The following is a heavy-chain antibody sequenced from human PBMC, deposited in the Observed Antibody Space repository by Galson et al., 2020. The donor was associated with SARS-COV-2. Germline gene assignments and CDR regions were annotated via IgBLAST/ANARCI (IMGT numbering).Heavy chain of an antibody. J-gene: IGHJ1*01. CDR1: GFSFRTSG. CDR3: SRGSGLSAPPAHYFYTSVSFAEYFHD. V-gene: IGHV3-33*01. D-gene: IGHD3-22*01. Sequence: GGSLRLSCAASGFSFRTSGMHWVRQAPGKGLEWVAVTWYGGSFIYYADSVKGRFTMSRDDSTNTVYLEMNRLRADDTALYSCSRGSGLSAPPAHYFYTSVSFAEYFHDCCLVSLVTVLS. CDR2: TWYGGSFI.